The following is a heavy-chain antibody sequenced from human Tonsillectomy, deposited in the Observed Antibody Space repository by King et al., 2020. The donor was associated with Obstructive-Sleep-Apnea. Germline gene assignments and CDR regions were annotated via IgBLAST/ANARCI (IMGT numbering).Heavy chain of an antibody. CDR1: GGSISSYY. CDR2: IYYSGST. J-gene: IGHJ2*01. V-gene: IGHV4-59*08. CDR3: ARPNIDGYKANWYFDL. D-gene: IGHD5-24*01. Sequence: QLQESGPGLVKPSETLSLTCAVSGGSISSYYWSWIRQPPGKGLEWIGYIYYSGSTNYNPSLKSLVTISVDMPKNQCSLKLSSVTAADTAVYYCARPNIDGYKANWYFDLWGRGTLVTVSS.